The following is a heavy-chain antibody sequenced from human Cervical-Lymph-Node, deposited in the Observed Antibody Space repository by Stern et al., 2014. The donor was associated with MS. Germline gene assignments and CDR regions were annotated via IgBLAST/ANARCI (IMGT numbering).Heavy chain of an antibody. Sequence: QVTLRESGPALVKPTQTLTLTCTFSGFSLDTGGMCVSWIRQPPGKALEWLALIDWDGDKEYSTSLKARLSISRDTSKNQVVLRMTSMDPVDTGTYYCARTDHYEGRTFDFWGEGTTVFVSS. CDR2: IDWDGDK. CDR3: ARTDHYEGRTFDF. D-gene: IGHD4-17*01. J-gene: IGHJ3*01. CDR1: GFSLDTGGMC. V-gene: IGHV2-70*01.